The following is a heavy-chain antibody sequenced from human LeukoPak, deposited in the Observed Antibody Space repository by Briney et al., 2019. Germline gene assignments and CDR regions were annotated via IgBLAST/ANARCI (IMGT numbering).Heavy chain of an antibody. CDR2: ISPDKANT. CDR3: ARVGSGYVAGSSADY. D-gene: IGHD3-10*01. V-gene: IGHV1-18*04. Sequence: ASVKVSCKASGYSFSSYGFTWVRQAPGQGLEWMGWISPDKANTNYAQKLQGRVTMTTDTSTTTAYMELRSLRSDDTAVYYCARVGSGYVAGSSADYWGQGTLVTVSS. J-gene: IGHJ4*02. CDR1: GYSFSSYG.